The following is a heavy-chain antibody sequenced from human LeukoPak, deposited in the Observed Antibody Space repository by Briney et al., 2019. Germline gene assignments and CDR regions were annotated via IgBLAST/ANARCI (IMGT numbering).Heavy chain of an antibody. D-gene: IGHD2-2*01. Sequence: GGSLRLSCAASGFTFSSYGMHWFRKAPGKGLEWVAFIRYDGSNKYYADSVKGRFTISRDNSKNTLYLQMNSLRAEDTAVYYCAKDGDQLTTFDYWGQGTLVTVSS. CDR2: IRYDGSNK. J-gene: IGHJ4*02. V-gene: IGHV3-30*02. CDR1: GFTFSSYG. CDR3: AKDGDQLTTFDY.